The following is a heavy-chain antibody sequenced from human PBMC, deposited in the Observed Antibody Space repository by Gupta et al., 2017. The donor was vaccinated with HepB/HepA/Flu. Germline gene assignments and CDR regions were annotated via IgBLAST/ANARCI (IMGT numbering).Heavy chain of an antibody. CDR2: IRYDGRTYHT. V-gene: IGHV4-39*01. D-gene: IGHD1-26*01. Sequence: QLQLQASGPGLVKPSETLSLTCSVSDDSINSRNSYWGWIRQPPGKGLEWIGSIRYDGRTYHTYYKPSLKSRVTISLDRSKSQISLKLTSVTAPDTAVYYCVRPQLGIGGGSRFDPWGQGILVTVSS. J-gene: IGHJ5*02. CDR1: DDSINSRNSY. CDR3: VRPQLGIGGGSRFDP.